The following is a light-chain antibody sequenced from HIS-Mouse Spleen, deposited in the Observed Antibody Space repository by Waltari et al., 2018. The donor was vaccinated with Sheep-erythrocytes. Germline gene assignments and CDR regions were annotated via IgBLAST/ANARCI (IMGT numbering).Light chain of an antibody. CDR1: SSAVGGYNY. V-gene: IGLV2-11*01. J-gene: IGLJ1*01. CDR3: CSYAGSYNHV. Sequence: QSALTQPRSVSGSPGQSVTISCTGTSSAVGGYNYVSWYQQHPGKAPKLMICDVSKRPYGVPDRFSGSTSGYTASLTISGLQAEDEADYYCCSYAGSYNHVFATGTKVTVL. CDR2: DVS.